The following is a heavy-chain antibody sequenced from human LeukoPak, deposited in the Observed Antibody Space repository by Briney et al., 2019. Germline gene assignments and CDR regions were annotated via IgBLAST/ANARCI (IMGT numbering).Heavy chain of an antibody. D-gene: IGHD1-1*01. Sequence: SETLSLTCAVYGGSFSGYYWSWIRQPPGKGLEWIGEINHSGSTNYNPSLKSRVTISVDTSKNQFSLKLSSVTAADTAVYYCARVPVQLERRFDYWGQGTLVTVSS. CDR1: GGSFSGYY. CDR2: INHSGST. V-gene: IGHV4-34*01. CDR3: ARVPVQLERRFDY. J-gene: IGHJ4*02.